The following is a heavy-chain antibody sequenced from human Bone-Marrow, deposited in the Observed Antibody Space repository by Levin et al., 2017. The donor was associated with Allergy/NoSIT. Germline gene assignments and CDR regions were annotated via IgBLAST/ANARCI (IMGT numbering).Heavy chain of an antibody. D-gene: IGHD6-13*01. CDR3: AKDRHSVAAAGSFFDY. J-gene: IGHJ4*02. V-gene: IGHV3-43*01. Sequence: PGGSLRLSCEASGFSFGDFMMHWVRRAPGKGLEWVSLISWEGGHRHYADSVKGRFAISRDNSKKSLFMQMDSLTTEDTAFYYCAKDRHSVAAAGSFFDYWGQGTLVTVSS. CDR1: GFSFGDFM. CDR2: ISWEGGHR.